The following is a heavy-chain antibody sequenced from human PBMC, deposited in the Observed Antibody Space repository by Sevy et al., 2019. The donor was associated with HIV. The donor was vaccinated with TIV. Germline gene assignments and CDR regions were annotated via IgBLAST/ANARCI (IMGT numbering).Heavy chain of an antibody. CDR3: ARAIGAAGSY. CDR2: IKEDGSMI. J-gene: IGHJ4*02. Sequence: GGSLRLSCEASGFSFSSYWMSWVRQAPGKGLEWVANIKEDGSMIYYVDSVKGRFTISRDNAKNSVYLQMTSLRAEDAALYYCARAIGAAGSYWGQGTLVTVSS. D-gene: IGHD6-13*01. CDR1: GFSFSSYW. V-gene: IGHV3-7*01.